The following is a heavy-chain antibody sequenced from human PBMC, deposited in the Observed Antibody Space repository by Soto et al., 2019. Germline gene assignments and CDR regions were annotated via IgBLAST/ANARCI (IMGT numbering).Heavy chain of an antibody. CDR3: ARDPKQQWLGPHFDY. J-gene: IGHJ4*02. Sequence: SETLSLTCTVSGGSISSYYWSWIRQPPGKGLEWIGYIYYSGSTNYNPSLKSRITVSVDTSKNQFSLKLSSVTAADTAVYYCARDPKQQWLGPHFDYWGQGTLVTVS. CDR2: IYYSGST. CDR1: GGSISSYY. V-gene: IGHV4-59*01. D-gene: IGHD6-19*01.